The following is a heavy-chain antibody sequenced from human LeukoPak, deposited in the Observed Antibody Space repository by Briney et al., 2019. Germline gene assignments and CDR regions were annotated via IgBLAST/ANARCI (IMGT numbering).Heavy chain of an antibody. D-gene: IGHD5-12*01. CDR1: GGSISGYY. Sequence: SETLSLTCTVSGGSISGYYWRWIRQPAGKGLGWTGRIYSTGSTNYHPSFKSRVAMSVDTSKNQFSLNLSSVTDADTAVYYCARGRYTDWYFDLWGRGTLVTVSS. CDR3: ARGRYTDWYFDL. J-gene: IGHJ2*01. V-gene: IGHV4-4*07. CDR2: IYSTGST.